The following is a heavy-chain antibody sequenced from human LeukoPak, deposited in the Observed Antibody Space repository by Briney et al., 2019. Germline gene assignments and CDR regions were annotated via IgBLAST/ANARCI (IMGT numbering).Heavy chain of an antibody. J-gene: IGHJ4*02. CDR1: RFTFSSYG. CDR2: ISYDESNK. V-gene: IGHV3-30*03. Sequence: GRSLRLSCAASRFTFSSYGMHWVRQAPGKGLEWVAVISYDESNKYYADSVKGRFTISRDNSRSTLSLQMDSLRAEDTATYYCATYRQIQVPFEFWGQGTLVTVSS. D-gene: IGHD5-18*01. CDR3: ATYRQIQVPFEF.